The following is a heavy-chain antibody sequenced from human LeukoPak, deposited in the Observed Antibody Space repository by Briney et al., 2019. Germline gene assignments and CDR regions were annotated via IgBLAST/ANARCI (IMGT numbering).Heavy chain of an antibody. CDR3: ARGATIFGVVISWFDP. V-gene: IGHV1-18*01. CDR2: ISAYNGNT. Sequence: ASVKVSCKASGYTFTSYGISWVRQAPGQGLEWMGWISAYNGNTNYAQKLQGRVTMTRDTSTSTVYMELSSLRSEDTAVYYCARGATIFGVVISWFDPWGQGTLVTVSS. J-gene: IGHJ5*02. D-gene: IGHD3-3*01. CDR1: GYTFTSYG.